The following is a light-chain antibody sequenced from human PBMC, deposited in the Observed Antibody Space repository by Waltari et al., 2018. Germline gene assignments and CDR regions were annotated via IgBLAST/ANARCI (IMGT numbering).Light chain of an antibody. Sequence: DIEMTQSPSSLSASVGYRVTMTCRASQNIRTYLNWYQQKPGKAPKVLIYGASNLQSGVPSRFSGSGSGTDFSLTISSLQPEDFATYYCQQSLKTPITFGQGTRLQIK. CDR2: GAS. CDR3: QQSLKTPIT. CDR1: QNIRTY. V-gene: IGKV1-39*01. J-gene: IGKJ5*01.